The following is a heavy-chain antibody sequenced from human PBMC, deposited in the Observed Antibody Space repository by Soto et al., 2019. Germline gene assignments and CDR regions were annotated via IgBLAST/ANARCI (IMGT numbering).Heavy chain of an antibody. D-gene: IGHD6-13*01. V-gene: IGHV3-33*01. CDR3: ARDYSSYWYGFDY. Sequence: QVQLVESGGGVVQPGGSLRLSCAASGFTFSSHGMHWVRQAPGKGLQWVAVIWYDGSDKYYADSVKGRFTISRDNSKNTLYLQLNSLRAEDTAVDYCARDYSSYWYGFDYWCQGTLVTVSS. CDR2: IWYDGSDK. J-gene: IGHJ4*02. CDR1: GFTFSSHG.